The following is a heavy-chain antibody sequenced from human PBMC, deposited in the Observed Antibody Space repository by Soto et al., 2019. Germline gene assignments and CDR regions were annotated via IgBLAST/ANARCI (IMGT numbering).Heavy chain of an antibody. CDR1: GGTFSSYA. Sequence: SVKVSCKASGGTFSSYAISWVRQAPGQGLEWMGGIIPIFGTANYAQKFQGRVTITADESTSTAYMELSSLRSEDTAVYYCARDQGIAEYYYYYGMDVWGQGTTVTVSS. D-gene: IGHD6-13*01. V-gene: IGHV1-69*13. J-gene: IGHJ6*02. CDR3: ARDQGIAEYYYYYGMDV. CDR2: IIPIFGTA.